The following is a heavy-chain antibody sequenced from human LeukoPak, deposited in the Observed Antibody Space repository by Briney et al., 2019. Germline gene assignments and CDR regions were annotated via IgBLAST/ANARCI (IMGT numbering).Heavy chain of an antibody. J-gene: IGHJ4*02. CDR3: AKDLGDYYYDSSGYPTPFDY. CDR1: GFTFSSYG. CDR2: IRYDGSNK. D-gene: IGHD3-22*01. V-gene: IGHV3-30*02. Sequence: GGSLRLSCAASGFTFSSYGMHWVRQAPGKGLEWVAFIRYDGSNKYYADSVKGRFTISRDNSKNTLYLQMNSLRAEDTAVYYCAKDLGDYYYDSSGYPTPFDYWGQGTLVTVSS.